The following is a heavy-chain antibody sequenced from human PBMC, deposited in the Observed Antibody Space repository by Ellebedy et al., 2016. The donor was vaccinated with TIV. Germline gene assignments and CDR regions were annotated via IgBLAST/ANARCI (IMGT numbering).Heavy chain of an antibody. Sequence: GESLKISXEASGFTFSNYWMHWVRQVPGKGLVWVSRINSDGSNTAYADSVKGRFTISRDNSKNMLYLQMNSLRAEDTAVYYCARASTRPGGYFDLWGRGTLVTVSS. CDR2: INSDGSNT. CDR1: GFTFSNYW. D-gene: IGHD1-14*01. CDR3: ARASTRPGGYFDL. V-gene: IGHV3-74*01. J-gene: IGHJ2*01.